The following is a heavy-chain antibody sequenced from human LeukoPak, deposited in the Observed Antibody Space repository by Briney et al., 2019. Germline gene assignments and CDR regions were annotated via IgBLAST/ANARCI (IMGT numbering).Heavy chain of an antibody. J-gene: IGHJ1*01. CDR3: TKDGHNFREYFQH. V-gene: IGHV3-11*06. CDR1: GFTFSDYY. CDR2: ISSSGSYR. Sequence: PGGSLRLSCAASGFTFSDYYMSWIRQAPGKGLEWVSYISSSGSYRYYADSVKGRFTISRDNAKNSLYLVMNSLRADDTAVYYCTKDGHNFREYFQHWGQGTLVTVSS.